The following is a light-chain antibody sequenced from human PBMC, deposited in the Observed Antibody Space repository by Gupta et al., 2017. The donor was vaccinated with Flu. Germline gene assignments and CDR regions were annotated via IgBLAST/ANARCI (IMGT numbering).Light chain of an antibody. Sequence: FLLTPPHPPSHSPRQTVTISCTRSSGSVANNHVQWYRQHPGSAPTNVMYEDNQRASGVPHRFSGGIDGSSNSAPLTISGLKNEDEAEYYCQSNDSSIWVFGGGTKLTVL. V-gene: IGLV6-57*03. CDR1: SGSVANNH. J-gene: IGLJ3*02. CDR3: QSNDSSIWV. CDR2: EDN.